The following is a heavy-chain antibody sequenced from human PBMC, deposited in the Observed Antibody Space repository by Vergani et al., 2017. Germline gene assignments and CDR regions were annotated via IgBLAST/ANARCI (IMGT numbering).Heavy chain of an antibody. CDR3: ARDQENYGFGTPRGAFDI. CDR1: GGTFSSYA. Sequence: QVQLVQSGAEVKKPGSSVKVSCKASGGTFSSYAISWVRQAPGQGLEWMGGIIPIFGTANYAQKFQGRVTITADESTRTAYMELSSLISEDTAVYYCARDQENYGFGTPRGAFDIWGQGTMVTVSS. V-gene: IGHV1-69*12. J-gene: IGHJ3*02. D-gene: IGHD3-10*01. CDR2: IIPIFGTA.